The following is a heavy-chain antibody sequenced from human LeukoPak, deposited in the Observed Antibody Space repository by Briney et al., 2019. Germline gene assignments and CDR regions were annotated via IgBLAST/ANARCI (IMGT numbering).Heavy chain of an antibody. CDR2: ISGSGGNT. CDR1: GFTFSSYA. D-gene: IGHD3-22*01. V-gene: IGHV3-23*01. Sequence: GGSLRLSCAASGFTFSSYAMTWVRQAPGKGLEWVSTISGSGGNTYYADSVKGRFTIFRDNSKNTLYLQMNSLRAEDTAVYYCAKSRGYYYDSSGYPNYFHYWGQGTLVTVSS. CDR3: AKSRGYYYDSSGYPNYFHY. J-gene: IGHJ4*02.